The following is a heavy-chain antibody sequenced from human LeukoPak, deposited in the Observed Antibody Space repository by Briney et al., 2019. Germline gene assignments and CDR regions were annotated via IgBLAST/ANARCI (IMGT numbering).Heavy chain of an antibody. Sequence: QPGGSLRLSCAASKFSFTSYWMHWVRHAPGKGLVWVSRINPDGSRTNYADSVEGRFTISRDNAKNTLYLQMNSLRAEDTAVYYCARVLLGSWDWFDPWGQGTLVTVSS. CDR1: KFSFTSYW. J-gene: IGHJ5*02. V-gene: IGHV3-74*01. CDR3: ARVLLGSWDWFDP. CDR2: INPDGSRT. D-gene: IGHD3-10*01.